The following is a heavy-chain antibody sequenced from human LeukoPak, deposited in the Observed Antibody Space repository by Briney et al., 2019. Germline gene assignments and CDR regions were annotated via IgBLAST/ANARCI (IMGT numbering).Heavy chain of an antibody. D-gene: IGHD3-16*02. V-gene: IGHV4-34*01. CDR3: ARTVMITFGGVIVSPFDY. J-gene: IGHJ4*02. CDR2: XNHSGST. Sequence: IGXXNHSGSTNYNPSLKSRVTISVDTSKNQFSLKLSSVTAADTAVYYCARTVMITFGGVIVSPFDYWGQGTLVTVSS.